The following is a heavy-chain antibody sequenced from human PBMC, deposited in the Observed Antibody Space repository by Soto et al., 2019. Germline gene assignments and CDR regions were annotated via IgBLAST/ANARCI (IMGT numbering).Heavy chain of an antibody. CDR3: ARKGDGTLHDY. CDR2: IYYSGTT. V-gene: IGHV4-31*03. J-gene: IGHJ4*02. CDR1: GGSISSGGYY. Sequence: QVQLQESGPGLVKPSQTLSLTCTVSGGSISSGGYYWSWIRQHPGKGLEWIGYIYYSGTTYYNPSLKSRVTISVDTSKNPFSLKLSSVTAADPAVYYCARKGDGTLHDYWGQGTLVTVSS.